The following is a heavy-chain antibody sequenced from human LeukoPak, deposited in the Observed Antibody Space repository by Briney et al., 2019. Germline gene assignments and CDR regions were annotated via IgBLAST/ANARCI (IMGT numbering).Heavy chain of an antibody. J-gene: IGHJ4*02. CDR2: ISGSGGST. CDR3: AKVFMVRGVTKAWKTYYFDD. CDR1: GFTFSSYA. Sequence: PGGSLRLSCAASGFTFSSYAMSWVRRAPGKGLEWVSAISGSGGSTYYADSVKGRFTISRDNSKNTPYLQMNSLRAEDTAVCYCAKVFMVRGVTKAWKTYYFDDWGQGTLVTVSS. V-gene: IGHV3-23*01. D-gene: IGHD3-10*01.